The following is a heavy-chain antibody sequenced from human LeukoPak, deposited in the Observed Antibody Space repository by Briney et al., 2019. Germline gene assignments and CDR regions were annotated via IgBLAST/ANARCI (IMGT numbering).Heavy chain of an antibody. J-gene: IGHJ5*02. Sequence: ASVKVSCKASGYTFTSYAMNWVRQAPGQGLEWMGWINTNTGNPTYAQGFTGRFVFSLDTSVSTAYLQISSLKAEDTAVYYCARDSSDYYYYNWFDPWGQGTLVTVSS. V-gene: IGHV7-4-1*02. D-gene: IGHD3-22*01. CDR2: INTNTGNP. CDR1: GYTFTSYA. CDR3: ARDSSDYYYYNWFDP.